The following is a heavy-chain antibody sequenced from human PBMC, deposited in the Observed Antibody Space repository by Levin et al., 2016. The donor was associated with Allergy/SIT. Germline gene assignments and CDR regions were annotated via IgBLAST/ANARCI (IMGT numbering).Heavy chain of an antibody. CDR2: ISSSSYI. J-gene: IGHJ4*02. D-gene: IGHD3-22*01. V-gene: IGHV3-21*01. CDR3: ARDPNGSQFTMIVGGDY. Sequence: GSLRLSCAASGFTFSSYSMNWVRQAPGKGLEWVSSISSSSYIYYADSVKGRFTISRDNAKNSLYLQMNSLRAEDTAVYYCARDPNGSQFTMIVGGDYWGQGTLVTVSS. CDR1: GFTFSSYS.